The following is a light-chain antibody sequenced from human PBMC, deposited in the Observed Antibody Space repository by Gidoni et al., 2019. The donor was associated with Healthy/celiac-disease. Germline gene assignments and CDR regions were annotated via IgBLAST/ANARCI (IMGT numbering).Light chain of an antibody. CDR1: QSISSY. J-gene: IGKJ2*01. CDR2: AAS. Sequence: DIKRTKYPSSLSASVGDRVTITGRASQSISSYLNWYQQKPGNAPKLLIYAASSLQTGVPSRFSGSGSGTDFPLTINSLQPEDFATYYCQQSYSTPYTFGQGTKLEIK. V-gene: IGKV1-39*01. CDR3: QQSYSTPYT.